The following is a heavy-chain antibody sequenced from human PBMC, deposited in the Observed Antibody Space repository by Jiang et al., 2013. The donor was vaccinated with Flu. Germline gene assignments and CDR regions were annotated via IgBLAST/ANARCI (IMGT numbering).Heavy chain of an antibody. V-gene: IGHV1-8*01. J-gene: IGHJ4*02. CDR2: MNPNSGNT. CDR1: GYTFTSYD. Sequence: GAEVKKPGASVKVSRKASGYTFTSYDINWVRQATGQGLEWMGWMNPNSGNTGYAQKFQGRVTMTRNTSISTAYMELSSLRSEDTAVYYCARAVNYDSSGYYYVTMYYFDYWGQGTLVTVSS. CDR3: ARAVNYDSSGYYYVTMYYFDY. D-gene: IGHD3-22*01.